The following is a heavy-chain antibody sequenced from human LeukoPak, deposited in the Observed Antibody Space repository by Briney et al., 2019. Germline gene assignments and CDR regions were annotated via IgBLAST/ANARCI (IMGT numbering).Heavy chain of an antibody. J-gene: IGHJ4*02. V-gene: IGHV1-2*06. Sequence: ASVKVSCKASGYTFTDYYMHWVRQAPGQGLEWMGRINPNSGGTSFAQKFRGRVTMTRDTSVNTAYMELGRLTSDDTAIYYCARDSRVADDYWGQGTLVTVSS. CDR3: ARDSRVADDY. CDR1: GYTFTDYY. CDR2: INPNSGGT. D-gene: IGHD2-15*01.